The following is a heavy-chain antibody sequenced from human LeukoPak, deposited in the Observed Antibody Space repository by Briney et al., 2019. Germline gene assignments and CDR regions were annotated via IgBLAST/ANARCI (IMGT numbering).Heavy chain of an antibody. D-gene: IGHD6-19*01. V-gene: IGHV3-53*01. J-gene: IGHJ4*02. Sequence: PGGSLRLSCAASGYTVSSDYMSWVRQAPGKGLEWVSVIYTDGRTFFADFVKGRFTISRDTSKNMLYLQMNSLRVEDAAVYYCARGNPTVSAGDYWGQGTLVTVSS. CDR2: IYTDGRT. CDR3: ARGNPTVSAGDY. CDR1: GYTVSSDY.